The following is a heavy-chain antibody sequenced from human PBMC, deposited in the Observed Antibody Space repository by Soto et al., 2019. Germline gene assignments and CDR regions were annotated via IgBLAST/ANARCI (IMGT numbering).Heavy chain of an antibody. Sequence: ASVKVSCKASGYTFTSYDINWVRQATGQGLEWMGWMNPNSGNTGYAQKFQGRVTMTRNTSISTAYMELSSLRSEDTAVYYCVRERNSIAARRIFNWFDPWGQGTLVTVSS. CDR1: GYTFTSYD. J-gene: IGHJ5*02. CDR3: VRERNSIAARRIFNWFDP. V-gene: IGHV1-8*01. CDR2: MNPNSGNT. D-gene: IGHD6-6*01.